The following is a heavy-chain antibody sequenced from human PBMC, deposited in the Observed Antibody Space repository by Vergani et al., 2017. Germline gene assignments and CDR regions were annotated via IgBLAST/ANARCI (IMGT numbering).Heavy chain of an antibody. J-gene: IGHJ6*02. CDR1: GFTFSNYA. V-gene: IGHV3-23*01. CDR2: ISGSGGST. Sequence: EVQLLESGGGFVHPGESLRLSCAASGFTFSNYAINWVRQAPGKGLEWVSAISGSGGSTYYADSVKGRFTISRDNSKNTLYLQMNSLRTEDTAVYFCANSVIAGNVGVAYFGMDVWGRGTTVTVSS. CDR3: ANSVIAGNVGVAYFGMDV. D-gene: IGHD2/OR15-2a*01.